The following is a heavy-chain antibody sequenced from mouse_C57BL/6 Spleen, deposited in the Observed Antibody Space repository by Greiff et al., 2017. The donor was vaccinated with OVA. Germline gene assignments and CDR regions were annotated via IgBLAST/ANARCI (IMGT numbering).Heavy chain of an antibody. CDR3: ARRTYYYAMDY. J-gene: IGHJ4*01. CDR1: GYTFTSYW. CDR2: IDPSDSET. Sequence: VQLKQPGAELVRPGSSVKLSCKASGYTFTSYWMHWVKQRPIQGLEWIGNIDPSDSETHYNQKFKDKATLTVDKSSSTAYMQLSSLTSEDSAVYYCARRTYYYAMDYWGQGTSVTVSS. V-gene: IGHV1-52*01.